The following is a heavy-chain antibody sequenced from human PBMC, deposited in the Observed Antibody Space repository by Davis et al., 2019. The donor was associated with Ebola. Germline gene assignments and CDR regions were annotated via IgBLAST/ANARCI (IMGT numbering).Heavy chain of an antibody. J-gene: IGHJ4*02. CDR1: GFTFSPYA. V-gene: IGHV3-23*01. Sequence: GESLKLPCAASGFTFSPYAMGCVRQAPGKGLEWVSDISSGGGAPYYADSVKGRFTTFRDNPKNTLYLQMNSLRADDTAVYYCAKQRGVGAIDYDYWGRGTVVTVSS. CDR3: AKQRGVGAIDYDY. D-gene: IGHD1-26*01. CDR2: ISSGGGAP.